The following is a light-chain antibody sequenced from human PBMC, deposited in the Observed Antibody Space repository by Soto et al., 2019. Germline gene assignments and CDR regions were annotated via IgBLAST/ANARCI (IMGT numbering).Light chain of an antibody. CDR1: SRDVGSYDL. CDR3: CSYGGSTTFYV. V-gene: IGLV2-23*02. J-gene: IGLJ1*01. CDR2: EVK. Sequence: QSVLTQPASESGSLGQSITISCTGTSRDVGSYDLVSWYQQHPGKVPKFLIYEVKKRPSGVSDRFSGSKSGNTATLTISGLLAEDEADYYCCSYGGSTTFYVFGSGTKVTVL.